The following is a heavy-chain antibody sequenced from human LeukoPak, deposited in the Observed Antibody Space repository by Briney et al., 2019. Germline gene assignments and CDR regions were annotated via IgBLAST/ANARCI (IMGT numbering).Heavy chain of an antibody. CDR3: AREIFSGTYGDGKYFDL. J-gene: IGHJ2*01. V-gene: IGHV4-39*07. CDR1: SGSISSNNHF. D-gene: IGHD1-26*01. CDR2: IDYSGTT. Sequence: SETLSLTCTVSSGSISSNNHFWGWIRQPQGKGLEWIGNIDYSGTTDYNPSLKSRVSISVDTSKKHFYLKLNSVTAADTAVYYCAREIFSGTYGDGKYFDLWGRGNLVTVSS.